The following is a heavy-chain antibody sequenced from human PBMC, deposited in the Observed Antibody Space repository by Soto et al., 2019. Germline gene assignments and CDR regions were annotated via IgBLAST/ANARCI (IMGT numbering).Heavy chain of an antibody. CDR2: ISGSGGST. J-gene: IGHJ4*02. V-gene: IGHV3-23*01. D-gene: IGHD3-3*01. Sequence: EVQLLESGGGLVQPGGSLRLSCAASGFTFSSYAMSWVRQAPGKGLEWVSAISGSGGSTYYADSVKGRFTISRDNSKNTLYLQMNSLRAEDTAVYYCAKDGLRFLEWLPPFFEYWGQGTLVTVSS. CDR3: AKDGLRFLEWLPPFFEY. CDR1: GFTFSSYA.